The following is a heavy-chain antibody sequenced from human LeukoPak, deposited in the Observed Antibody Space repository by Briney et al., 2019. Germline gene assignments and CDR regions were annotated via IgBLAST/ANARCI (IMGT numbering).Heavy chain of an antibody. CDR2: ISARGHST. D-gene: IGHD2-2*01. Sequence: GSLRLSCAASGFTFHNYAMTWVRQAPGKGLDWVSAISARGHSTYYADSVKGRFTISRDNSKNTLYLQMNSLRAEDTAVYYCAKVPKGGYFDYWGQGTLVTVSS. CDR1: GFTFHNYA. V-gene: IGHV3-23*01. J-gene: IGHJ4*02. CDR3: AKVPKGGYFDY.